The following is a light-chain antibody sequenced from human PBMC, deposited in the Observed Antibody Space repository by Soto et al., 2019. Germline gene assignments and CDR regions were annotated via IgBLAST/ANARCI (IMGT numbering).Light chain of an antibody. CDR3: SSYAGSKNWV. J-gene: IGLJ3*02. CDR2: DVN. Sequence: QSVLTQPPSASGSPGQSLTISCTGTSTDVGNYNYVSWYQQHPGKAPKLMISDVNRRPSGVPDRFSGSKSGNTASLTVSGLKAEDEADYYCSSYAGSKNWVFGGGTKLTVL. V-gene: IGLV2-8*01. CDR1: STDVGNYNY.